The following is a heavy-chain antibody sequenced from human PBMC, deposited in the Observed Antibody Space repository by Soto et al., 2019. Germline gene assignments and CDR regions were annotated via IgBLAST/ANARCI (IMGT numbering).Heavy chain of an antibody. CDR2: IHNSGTS. D-gene: IGHD3-22*01. Sequence: VSGDTSTSYYWGWIRQAPGKGLEWIGHIHNSGTSTHNPSLNGRVTISIDMSKKQFSLKLTSLTSADTAVYYCARDFYDSVGYTWFDSWSQGTLVTVSS. CDR3: ARDFYDSVGYTWFDS. J-gene: IGHJ5*01. V-gene: IGHV4-59*01. CDR1: GDTSTSYY.